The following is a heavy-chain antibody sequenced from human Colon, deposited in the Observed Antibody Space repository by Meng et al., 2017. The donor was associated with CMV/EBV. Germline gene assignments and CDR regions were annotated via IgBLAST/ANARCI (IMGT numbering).Heavy chain of an antibody. Sequence: SCKSSGYTLSTYYMHWVRQAPGQGLEWMGMTTPGGSSTTYAQKFQGRVTMTKDMSASTVYLEVASLTSDDTAVYYCARDPGLGWSDYWGQGTLVTVSS. CDR2: TTPGGSST. CDR1: GYTLSTYY. D-gene: IGHD2-15*01. J-gene: IGHJ4*02. V-gene: IGHV1-46*01. CDR3: ARDPGLGWSDY.